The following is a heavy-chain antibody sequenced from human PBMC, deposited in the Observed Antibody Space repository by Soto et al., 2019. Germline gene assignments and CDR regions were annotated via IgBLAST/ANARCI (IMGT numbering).Heavy chain of an antibody. D-gene: IGHD1-26*01. Sequence: GSSVKVSCKASGYSFTSLDINWVRQTAGQGLAWMGWMQPSTGRTGYAQKFQGRVTMTRDTSINTDYMELTTLTSDDTAFYGGPRGFSAGVDYWGQGTLVTVSS. V-gene: IGHV1-8*01. CDR2: MQPSTGRT. CDR3: PRGFSAGVDY. J-gene: IGHJ4*02. CDR1: GYSFTSLD.